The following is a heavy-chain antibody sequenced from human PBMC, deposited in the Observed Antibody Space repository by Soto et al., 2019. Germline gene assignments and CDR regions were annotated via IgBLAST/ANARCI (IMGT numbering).Heavy chain of an antibody. V-gene: IGHV1-18*01. J-gene: IGHJ4*02. CDR1: GYTFTSYG. CDR3: ARGRYGDY. CDR2: VSAHNGNT. Sequence: ASVKVSCKASGYTFTSYGITWVRQAPGQGLEWMGWVSAHNGNTDYAQKLQGRVIVTRDTSTSTAYMELRSLRSDDTAVYYCARGRYGDYWGQGALVTVSS. D-gene: IGHD1-1*01.